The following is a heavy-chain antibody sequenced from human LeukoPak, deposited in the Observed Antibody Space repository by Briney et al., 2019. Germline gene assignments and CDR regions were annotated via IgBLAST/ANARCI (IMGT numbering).Heavy chain of an antibody. CDR3: AKAVAYYGSGSPLDY. J-gene: IGHJ4*02. CDR1: GFTFSSYA. V-gene: IGHV3-23*01. Sequence: GGSLRLSCAASGFTFSSYAMSWVRQAPGKGLEWVSAISGSGGKTYYAVSVKGRFTISRDNYNNTLYLQMNSLRAEDTAVYYCAKAVAYYGSGSPLDYWGQGTLVTVSS. CDR2: ISGSGGKT. D-gene: IGHD3-10*01.